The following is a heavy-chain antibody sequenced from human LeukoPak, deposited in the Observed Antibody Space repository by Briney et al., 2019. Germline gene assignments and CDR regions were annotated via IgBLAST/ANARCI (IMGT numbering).Heavy chain of an antibody. J-gene: IGHJ6*02. CDR3: ARGRVRLYYDFWSGYSSYGMDV. CDR1: GYTFTSYD. CDR2: MNPNSGNT. Sequence: ASVKVSCKASGYTFTSYDINWVRQATGQGLEWMGWMNPNSGNTGYAQKFQGRVTMTRNTSISTAYMELSSLRSEDTAVYYCARGRVRLYYDFWSGYSSYGMDVWGQGTTVTVSS. D-gene: IGHD3-3*01. V-gene: IGHV1-8*01.